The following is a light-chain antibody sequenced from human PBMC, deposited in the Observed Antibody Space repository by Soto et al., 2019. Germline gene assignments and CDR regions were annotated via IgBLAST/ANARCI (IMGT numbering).Light chain of an antibody. CDR1: SSNIGSNY. J-gene: IGLJ2*01. V-gene: IGLV1-47*01. CDR2: RNN. Sequence: QSVLTPPPSASGTPGQRVTISCSGSSSNIGSNYVYWYQQLPGTAPKLLIYRNNQRPSGVPDRFSGSKSGTSASLAISGLRSEDEADYYWAAWDDSLSVVFGGGTKLTVL. CDR3: AAWDDSLSVV.